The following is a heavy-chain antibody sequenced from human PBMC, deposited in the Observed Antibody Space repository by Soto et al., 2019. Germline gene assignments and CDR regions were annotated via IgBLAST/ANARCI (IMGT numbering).Heavy chain of an antibody. Sequence: QVQLQESGPGLVKPSETLSLTCTVSGGSISSYYWSWIRQPPGKGLEWIGYIYYSGSTNYNPSLKSRVTISVDTSKNQFSLKLSSVTAADTAVYYCARVPTVTTHWYYYGMDVWGQGTTVTVSS. D-gene: IGHD4-4*01. CDR1: GGSISSYY. V-gene: IGHV4-59*01. CDR3: ARVPTVTTHWYYYGMDV. CDR2: IYYSGST. J-gene: IGHJ6*02.